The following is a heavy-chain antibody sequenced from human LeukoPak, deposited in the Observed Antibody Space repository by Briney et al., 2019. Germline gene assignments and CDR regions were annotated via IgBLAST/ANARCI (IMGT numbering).Heavy chain of an antibody. V-gene: IGHV3-53*01. Sequence: AGGSLRLSCAASGFSVSSSFMTWVRQSPGKGLELVAVLYAGGTTNYVESVKGRFTISRDNSKNTVYLQMNSLRDDDTGVYYCAREWANQRQRRDNWGQGTPVTVSS. D-gene: IGHD1-14*01. CDR2: LYAGGTT. J-gene: IGHJ4*02. CDR1: GFSVSSSF. CDR3: AREWANQRQRRDN.